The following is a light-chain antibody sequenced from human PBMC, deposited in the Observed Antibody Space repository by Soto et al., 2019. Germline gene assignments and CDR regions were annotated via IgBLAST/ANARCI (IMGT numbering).Light chain of an antibody. CDR3: QQYHNLWT. Sequence: EIVMTQSPATLSVSPGERATLSCTASHYIYSNVAWFQQRPGQAPRPLIYRASTRATGTPARFSGSGSGTEFTLTITSLQSEDFALYYCQQYHNLWTFGQRTKVDIK. CDR2: RAS. CDR1: HYIYSN. V-gene: IGKV3-15*01. J-gene: IGKJ1*01.